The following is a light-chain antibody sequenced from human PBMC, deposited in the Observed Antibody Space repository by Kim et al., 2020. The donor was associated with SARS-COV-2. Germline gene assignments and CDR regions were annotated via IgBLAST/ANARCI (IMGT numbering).Light chain of an antibody. J-gene: IGKJ4*01. CDR1: QTVGNNY. V-gene: IGKV3-20*01. Sequence: SPGERATLACRASQTVGNNYLAWYQQKPGQSPTLLIYNASSRDTGIADRFGGSGSGTDFTLTVSRLEPEDFAVYYCQQYAWAPLNFGGGTKVDIK. CDR3: QQYAWAPLN. CDR2: NAS.